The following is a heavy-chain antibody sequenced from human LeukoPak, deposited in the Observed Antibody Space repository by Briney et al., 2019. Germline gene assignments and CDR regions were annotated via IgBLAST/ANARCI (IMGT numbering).Heavy chain of an antibody. CDR1: GLTFTTYG. Sequence: PGRSLRLSCAAPGLTFTTYGMHWVRQAPGKGLEWVAAIWFDGSNKYYADSVKGRFTISRDNSKNTLYMQMTSLRAEDTALYYCARGPDCCGGGCYFDGYGYYFDYWGQGTLVTVSS. J-gene: IGHJ4*02. D-gene: IGHD2-15*01. CDR2: IWFDGSNK. CDR3: ARGPDCCGGGCYFDGYGYYFDY. V-gene: IGHV3-33*01.